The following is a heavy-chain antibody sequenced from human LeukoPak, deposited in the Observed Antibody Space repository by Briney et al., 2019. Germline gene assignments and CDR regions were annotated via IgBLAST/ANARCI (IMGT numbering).Heavy chain of an antibody. CDR1: GDSMSRYY. V-gene: IGHV4-59*08. CDR3: ARHAYYYDDIDY. J-gene: IGHJ4*02. CDR2: VYYSGTT. Sequence: SETLSLTCTVSGDSMSRYYWSWIRQPPGKGLEWIGYVYYSGTTSYNPSFENRVTISVDTSKNQVSLNLRSVTAADTAIYYCARHAYYYDDIDYWGQRTLVTVSS. D-gene: IGHD3-22*01.